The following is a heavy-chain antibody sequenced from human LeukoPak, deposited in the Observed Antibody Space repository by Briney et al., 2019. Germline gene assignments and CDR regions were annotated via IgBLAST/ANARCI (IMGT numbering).Heavy chain of an antibody. CDR2: INPNSGGT. V-gene: IGHV1-2*06. J-gene: IGHJ5*02. CDR3: ARPPMKSSLRVWFDP. CDR1: GYTFTCYY. Sequence: ASVKVSCKASGYTFTCYYMHWVRQAPGQGLEWMGRINPNSGGTNYAQKFQGRVTMTRDTSVSTAYMELSRLRSDDTAVYYCARPPMKSSLRVWFDPWGQGTLVTVSS.